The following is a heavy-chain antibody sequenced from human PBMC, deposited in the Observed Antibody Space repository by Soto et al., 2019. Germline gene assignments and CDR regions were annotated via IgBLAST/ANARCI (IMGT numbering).Heavy chain of an antibody. V-gene: IGHV6-1*01. CDR1: GDSVSSNSAA. CDR3: ARDSSIAARRGYYYYGMDV. D-gene: IGHD6-6*01. Sequence: SQTLSLTCAISGDSVSSNSAAWNWIRQSPSRGLEWLGRTYYRSKWYNDYAVSVKSRITINPDTSKNQFSLQLNSVTPEDTAVYYCARDSSIAARRGYYYYGMDVWGQGTTVTVSS. CDR2: TYYRSKWYN. J-gene: IGHJ6*02.